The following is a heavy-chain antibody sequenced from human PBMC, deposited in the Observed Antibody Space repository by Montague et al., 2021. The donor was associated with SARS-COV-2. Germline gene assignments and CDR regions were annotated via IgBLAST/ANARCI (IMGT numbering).Heavy chain of an antibody. Sequence: SLRLSCAASGFTFSDYYMSWIRQAPGKGLEWVSYISGRGSYTDYADSVKGRFTISRDNARKSLYLEMNSLRAEDTAVYYCARLVGVESNRRDYFNYWGQGTLATVSS. CDR1: GFTFSDYY. CDR2: ISGRGSYT. J-gene: IGHJ4*02. D-gene: IGHD1-14*01. V-gene: IGHV3-11*03. CDR3: ARLVGVESNRRDYFNY.